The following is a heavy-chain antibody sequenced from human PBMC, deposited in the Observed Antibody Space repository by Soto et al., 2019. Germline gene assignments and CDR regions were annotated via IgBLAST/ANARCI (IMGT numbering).Heavy chain of an antibody. CDR3: ARLPVVVIATGYFDP. CDR1: GDSISSSYH. V-gene: IGHV4-39*01. Sequence: SQTLSRTCTVSGDSISSSYHWDWVRQPPGKVLECIGAVYYTGFTYYNPSLKSRITISLDTSNNLFSLTLSSVTATDTAIYYCARLPVVVIATGYFDPWGSGKLVTVSS. CDR2: VYYTGFT. J-gene: IGHJ5*02. D-gene: IGHD2-21*01.